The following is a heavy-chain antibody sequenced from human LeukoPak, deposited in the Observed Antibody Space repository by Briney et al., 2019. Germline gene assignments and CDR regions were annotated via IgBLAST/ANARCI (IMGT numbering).Heavy chain of an antibody. CDR3: ARSLFYGDYGYYFDY. CDR2: IYYSGST. J-gene: IGHJ4*02. D-gene: IGHD4-17*01. Sequence: SETLSLTCTVSGGSISSYYWSWIRQPPGKGLEWIGYIYYSGSTNYNPSLKSRVTISVDTSKNQFSLKLSSVTAADTAVYYCARSLFYGDYGYYFDYWGQGTLGTVSS. V-gene: IGHV4-59*01. CDR1: GGSISSYY.